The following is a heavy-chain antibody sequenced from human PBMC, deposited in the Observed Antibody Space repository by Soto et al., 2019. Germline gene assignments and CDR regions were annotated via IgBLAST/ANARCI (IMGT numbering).Heavy chain of an antibody. V-gene: IGHV4-38-2*02. Sequence: SETLSLTCLVSGFPISSTYSWGGIRQPPGKGLEWIGSISHSGTTSYSPSLTSRVSISVDTSKNQVSLKLTSVTAADTAVYFCARVTMVIRDSDHFGVDVWGHGTTVTVSS. CDR3: ARVTMVIRDSDHFGVDV. CDR2: ISHSGTT. CDR1: GFPISSTYS. D-gene: IGHD4-17*01. J-gene: IGHJ6*02.